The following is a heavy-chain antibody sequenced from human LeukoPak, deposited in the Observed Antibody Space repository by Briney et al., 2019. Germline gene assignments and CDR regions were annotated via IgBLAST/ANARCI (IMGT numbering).Heavy chain of an antibody. J-gene: IGHJ6*03. V-gene: IGHV4-4*07. CDR1: GVSASNFY. CDR3: ARDLGGYSDGSYYYFMDV. Sequence: PSETLSLTCTISGVSASNFYWSWIRQPAGKGLEFIGRFFTSGTSGTTTYNPSLKSRVSISLDTSKNQFFLKLSPVTAADTAVYYCARDLGGYSDGSYYYFMDVWGKGTTVSVSS. D-gene: IGHD5-18*01. CDR2: FFTSGTSGTT.